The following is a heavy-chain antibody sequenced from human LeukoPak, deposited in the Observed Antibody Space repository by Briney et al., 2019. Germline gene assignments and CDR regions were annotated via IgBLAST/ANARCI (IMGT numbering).Heavy chain of an antibody. D-gene: IGHD1-26*01. CDR2: MYNSGST. Sequence: SETLSLTCSVWGDFFQSYYGICLRQPPGKGLEWIGYMYNSGSTNYNPSLKSRVTISVDTSKNQLSLKLSSVTAADTAVYYFARGASYSSFDIWGQGTMVTVSS. V-gene: IGHV4-59*01. CDR1: GDFFQSYY. J-gene: IGHJ3*02. CDR3: ARGASYSSFDI.